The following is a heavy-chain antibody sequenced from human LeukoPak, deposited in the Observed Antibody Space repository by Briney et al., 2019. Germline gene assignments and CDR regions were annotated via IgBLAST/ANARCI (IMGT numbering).Heavy chain of an antibody. CDR3: AREWLIVYGMDV. Sequence: PSETLSLTCAVYGGSFSGYYWSWIRQPPGKGLEWIGEINHSGSTNYNPSLKSRVTISVDTSKNQFSLKLSSVTAADTAVYYCAREWLIVYGMDVWGQGTTVTVSS. CDR2: INHSGST. CDR1: GGSFSGYY. D-gene: IGHD3-22*01. J-gene: IGHJ6*02. V-gene: IGHV4-34*01.